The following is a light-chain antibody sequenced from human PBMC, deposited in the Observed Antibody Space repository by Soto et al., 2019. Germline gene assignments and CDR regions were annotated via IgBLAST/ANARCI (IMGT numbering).Light chain of an antibody. CDR2: DVS. V-gene: IGLV2-14*01. CDR1: SSDVGGYNY. Sequence: SALTQPASVSGSPGQSITISCTGTSSDVGGYNYVSWYQQHPGKAPKLMIYDVSNRPSGVSNRFSGSKSGNTASLTISGLQAEDEADYYCSSYTSSSTLLYVFGTGTKVT. J-gene: IGLJ1*01. CDR3: SSYTSSSTLLYV.